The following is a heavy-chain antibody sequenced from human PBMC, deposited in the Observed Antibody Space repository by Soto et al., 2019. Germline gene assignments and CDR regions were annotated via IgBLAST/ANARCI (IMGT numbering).Heavy chain of an antibody. CDR3: ALRILTGPPIGYDY. D-gene: IGHD3-9*01. Sequence: GGSLRLSCAASGFTVSSNYMSWVRQAPGKGLEWVSVIYSGGSTYYADSVKGRFTISRDNSKNTLYLQMNSLRAEDTAVYYCALRILTGPPIGYDYWGQGTLVTVSS. CDR2: IYSGGST. CDR1: GFTVSSNY. J-gene: IGHJ4*02. V-gene: IGHV3-53*01.